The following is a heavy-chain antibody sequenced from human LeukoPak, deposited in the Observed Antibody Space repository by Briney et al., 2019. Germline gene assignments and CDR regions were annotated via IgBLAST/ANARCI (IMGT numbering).Heavy chain of an antibody. CDR3: ARSPSIAARPDY. Sequence: ASVKVSCKASGYTFTSYYMHWVRQAPGQGLEWMGIINPSGGGTSYAQKFQGRVTMTRDTSTSTVYMELSSLRSEDTAVYYCARSPSIAARPDYWGQGTLVTVSS. CDR2: INPSGGGT. D-gene: IGHD6-6*01. J-gene: IGHJ4*02. CDR1: GYTFTSYY. V-gene: IGHV1-46*01.